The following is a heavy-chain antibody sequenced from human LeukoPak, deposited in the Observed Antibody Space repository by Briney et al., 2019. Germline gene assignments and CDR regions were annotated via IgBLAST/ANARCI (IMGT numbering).Heavy chain of an antibody. CDR2: INHSGST. D-gene: IGHD3-9*01. CDR1: GGSFSGYY. CDR3: ARGSRYYDTLTGPSGWFDP. Sequence: SETLSLTCAVYGGSFSGYYWSWIRQPPGKGLEWIGEINHSGSTNYNPSLKSRVTISVDTSKNQFSLKLSSVTAADTAVYYCARGSRYYDTLTGPSGWFDPWGQGTLVTVSS. J-gene: IGHJ5*02. V-gene: IGHV4-34*01.